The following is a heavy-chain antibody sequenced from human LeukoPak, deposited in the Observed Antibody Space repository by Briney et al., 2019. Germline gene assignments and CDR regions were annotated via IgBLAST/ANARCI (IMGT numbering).Heavy chain of an antibody. CDR3: ARVVAVAALIDY. CDR2: IYTSGST. V-gene: IGHV4-61*02. J-gene: IGHJ4*02. Sequence: PSETLSLTCTVSGVSISSGSYYWSWIRQPAGKGLEWIGRIYTSGSTNYNPSLKSRVTISVDTSRNQFSLKLSSVTAADTAVYYCARVVAVAALIDYWGQGTLVTVSS. CDR1: GVSISSGSYY. D-gene: IGHD6-19*01.